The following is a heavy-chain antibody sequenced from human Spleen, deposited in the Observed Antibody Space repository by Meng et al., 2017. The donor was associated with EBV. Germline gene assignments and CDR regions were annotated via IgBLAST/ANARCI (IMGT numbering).Heavy chain of an antibody. Sequence: QLQLHESGPGLVKPSGTLSLTCAISGASISSENWWNWVRQPPGKGLEWIGEIYYNGATNYSPSLKGRVTISLDKARNQFSLKLNSVTAADTAIYYCARGLILERIAARNWFDPWGQGTLVTVSS. CDR3: ARGLILERIAARNWFDP. CDR2: IYYNGAT. CDR1: GASISSENW. D-gene: IGHD6-13*01. V-gene: IGHV4-4*02. J-gene: IGHJ5*02.